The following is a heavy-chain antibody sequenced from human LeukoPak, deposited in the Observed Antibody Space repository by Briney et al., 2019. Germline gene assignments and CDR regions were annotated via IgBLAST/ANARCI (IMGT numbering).Heavy chain of an antibody. Sequence: GGSLRLSCAASGFTFSSYGMHWVRQAPGKGLEWVALIRYDGSNKYYADSVKGRFTISRDNSKNTSYLQMNSLRAEDTAVYYCAKGVGYYDSSGYFDYWGQGTLVTVSS. CDR3: AKGVGYYDSSGYFDY. D-gene: IGHD3-22*01. CDR2: IRYDGSNK. CDR1: GFTFSSYG. V-gene: IGHV3-30*02. J-gene: IGHJ4*02.